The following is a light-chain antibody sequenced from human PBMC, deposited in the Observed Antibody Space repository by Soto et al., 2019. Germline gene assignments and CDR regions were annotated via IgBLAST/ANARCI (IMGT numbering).Light chain of an antibody. CDR3: QHYNSYSEA. Sequence: DIQMTQSPSTLSASVGDRVTITCRAGQSISTWLAWYQQKPGQAPKLLISAASNLESGVPSRFSGSGSGTEFTLTISGLQPDDFATYYCQHYNSYSEAFGQGTKVDIK. V-gene: IGKV1-5*01. CDR2: AAS. CDR1: QSISTW. J-gene: IGKJ1*01.